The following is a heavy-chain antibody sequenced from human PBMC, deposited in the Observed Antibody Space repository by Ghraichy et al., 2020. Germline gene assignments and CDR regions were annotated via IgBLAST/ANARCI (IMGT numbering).Heavy chain of an antibody. D-gene: IGHD3-22*01. J-gene: IGHJ1*01. Sequence: GGSLRLSCAASGFTFSSYWMSWVRQAPGKGLEWVANIKQDGSEKYYVDSVKGRFTISRDNAKNSLYLQMNSLRAEDTAVYYCASKADYYDSSGYYQGYFQHWGQGTLVTVSS. V-gene: IGHV3-7*01. CDR2: IKQDGSEK. CDR3: ASKADYYDSSGYYQGYFQH. CDR1: GFTFSSYW.